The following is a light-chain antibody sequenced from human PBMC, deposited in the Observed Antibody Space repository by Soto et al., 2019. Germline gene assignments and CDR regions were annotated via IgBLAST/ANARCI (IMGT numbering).Light chain of an antibody. Sequence: ETVMTQSPATLSVSPGERVTFSCGASQSVFNKLAWYQQKPGQVPRLLMYGASTRATDVPDRFRGSGSGTEFTLAISSLRSEDFAVYYCQQYNNWPPLTFGGGTKVDIK. V-gene: IGKV3-15*01. J-gene: IGKJ4*01. CDR1: QSVFNK. CDR2: GAS. CDR3: QQYNNWPPLT.